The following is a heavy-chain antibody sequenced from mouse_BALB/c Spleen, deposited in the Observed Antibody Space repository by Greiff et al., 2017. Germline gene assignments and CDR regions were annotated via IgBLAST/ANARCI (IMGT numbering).Heavy chain of an antibody. CDR1: GFTFSSFG. CDR3: AREGVITTVVAGY. D-gene: IGHD1-1*01. Sequence: EVKLMESGGGLVQPGGSRKLSCAASGFTFSSFGMHWVRQAPEKGLEWVAYISSGSSTIYYADTVKGRFTISRDNPKNTLFLQMTSLRSEDTAMYYCAREGVITTVVAGYWGQGTTLTVSS. CDR2: ISSGSSTI. J-gene: IGHJ2*01. V-gene: IGHV5-17*02.